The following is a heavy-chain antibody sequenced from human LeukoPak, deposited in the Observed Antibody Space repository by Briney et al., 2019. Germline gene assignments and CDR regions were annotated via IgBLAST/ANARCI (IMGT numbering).Heavy chain of an antibody. Sequence: SETLSLTCTVSGYSISSGYYWGWIRQSPGKGLEWIGSIYHSGSTYYNPSLKSRGTMSLDMSRNQFSLKLSSVTAADTAVYYCARAYSGSSGVFEFWGQGTLVTVSS. J-gene: IGHJ4*02. CDR1: GYSISSGYY. V-gene: IGHV4-38-2*02. CDR3: ARAYSGSSGVFEF. CDR2: IYHSGST. D-gene: IGHD2-15*01.